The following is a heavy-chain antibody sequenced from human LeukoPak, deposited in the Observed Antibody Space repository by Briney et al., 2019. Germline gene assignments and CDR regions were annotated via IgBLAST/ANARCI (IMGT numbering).Heavy chain of an antibody. CDR3: ARDSPYYYDSSGYPGFPDY. D-gene: IGHD3-22*01. CDR2: ISSSGSTI. CDR1: GFTFSSYE. V-gene: IGHV3-48*03. Sequence: GGSLRLSCAASGFTFSSYEMNWVRQAPGKGLEWVSYISSSGSTIYYADSVKGRFTISRDNAKNSLYLQMNSLRAEDTAVYYCARDSPYYYDSSGYPGFPDYWGQGTLVTVSS. J-gene: IGHJ4*02.